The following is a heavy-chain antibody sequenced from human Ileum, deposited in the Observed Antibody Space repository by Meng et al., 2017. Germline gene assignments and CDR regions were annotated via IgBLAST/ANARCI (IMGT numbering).Heavy chain of an antibody. CDR3: VRHGGKYFDS. Sequence: HAQLPAAGPGQVDPSATLSLTSTGSGGSISRSFCWSWVRQSPGKGLEWIGQIYLAGNPNYTTSLESRVTISVDKSKNQFSLRLTSVTAADTAIFYCVRHGGKYFDSWGQGTLVTASS. CDR1: GGSISRSFC. D-gene: IGHD2-15*01. J-gene: IGHJ4*02. CDR2: IYLAGNP. V-gene: IGHV4-4*02.